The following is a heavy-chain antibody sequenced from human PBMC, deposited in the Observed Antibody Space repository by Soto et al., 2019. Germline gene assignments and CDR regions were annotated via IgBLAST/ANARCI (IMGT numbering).Heavy chain of an antibody. D-gene: IGHD6-13*01. CDR1: GFTFSSYA. Sequence: QVQLVESGGGVVQPGRSLRLSCAASGFTFSSYAMHWVRQAPGKGLEWVAVISYDGSNKYYADSVKGRFTISRDNSKNTLYLQMNSLSAEDTAVYYCARDAETSSSWYWFDPWGQGTLVTVSS. V-gene: IGHV3-30-3*01. CDR2: ISYDGSNK. J-gene: IGHJ5*02. CDR3: ARDAETSSSWYWFDP.